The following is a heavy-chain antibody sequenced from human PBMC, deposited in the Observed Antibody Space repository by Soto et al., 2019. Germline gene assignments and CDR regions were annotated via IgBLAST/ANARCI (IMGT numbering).Heavy chain of an antibody. CDR3: ARDKDRQQLGGNYYYGIDV. CDR1: GGTFGNSA. CDR2: INPIFPTP. V-gene: IGHV1-69*12. Sequence: QVQLVQSGAEVKKPGSSVTVSCKASGGTFGNSAISWVRQAPGQGLEWMGGINPIFPTPDYAQNLQGRLTITADESTSTAYMELTSLRSEDTAVYYCARDKDRQQLGGNYYYGIDVWGQGTTVTVSS. J-gene: IGHJ6*02. D-gene: IGHD3-3*02.